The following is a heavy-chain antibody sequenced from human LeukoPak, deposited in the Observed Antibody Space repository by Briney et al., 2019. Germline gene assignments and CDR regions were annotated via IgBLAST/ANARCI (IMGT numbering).Heavy chain of an antibody. V-gene: IGHV3-23*01. CDR1: GFPFNKYA. Sequence: PGGSLRLSCAASGFPFNKYAMSWVRQAPGKGLEWVSSISAATGTTYYAGSVRGRFSIPRDNSQNTLYLQMNSLRAEDTAVYYCVKRAEDSSGYYPYYFDYWGQGTLVTVSS. CDR2: ISAATGTT. D-gene: IGHD3-22*01. J-gene: IGHJ4*02. CDR3: VKRAEDSSGYYPYYFDY.